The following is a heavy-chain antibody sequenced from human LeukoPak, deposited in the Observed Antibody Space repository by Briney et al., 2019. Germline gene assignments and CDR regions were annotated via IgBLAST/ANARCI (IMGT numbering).Heavy chain of an antibody. CDR2: IIPLFGTA. V-gene: IGHV1-69*06. Sequence: ASVKVSCKASGGTFSSYAISWVRQAPGQGLEWMGGIIPLFGTANYAQKFQDRVTITADKSTSTAYMELSSLRSEDTAVYYCARVVGLTGYSSSRYSGYYYYMDVWGRGTTVTVSS. J-gene: IGHJ6*03. D-gene: IGHD6-13*01. CDR3: ARVVGLTGYSSSRYSGYYYYMDV. CDR1: GGTFSSYA.